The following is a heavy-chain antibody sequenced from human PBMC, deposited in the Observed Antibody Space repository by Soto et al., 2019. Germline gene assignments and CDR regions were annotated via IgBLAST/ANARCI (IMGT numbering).Heavy chain of an antibody. CDR1: GFNFNYAW. D-gene: IGHD6-19*01. J-gene: IGHJ4*02. V-gene: IGHV3-15*01. Sequence: PGGSLRLSCATSGFNFNYAWMTWVRQAPGKGLEWVGRIKSKAGGETIDYAAPVKGRFTISRDDSKNTVFLQMDSLKTEDTAVYYCAKVYTVDHLTFANWGQGTLVTVSS. CDR3: AKVYTVDHLTFAN. CDR2: IKSKAGGETI.